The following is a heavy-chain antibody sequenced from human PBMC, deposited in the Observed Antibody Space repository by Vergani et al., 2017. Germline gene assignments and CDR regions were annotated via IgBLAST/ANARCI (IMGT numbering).Heavy chain of an antibody. CDR1: GFTFSSYS. D-gene: IGHD4-23*01. V-gene: IGHV3-48*02. J-gene: IGHJ6*02. CDR2: ISSSSSTI. Sequence: EVQLVESGGGLVQPGGSLRLSCAASGFTFSSYSMNWVRQAPGKGLEWVSYISSSSSTIYYADSVKGRFTISRDNAKNSLYLQMNSLRDEDTAVYYCASCPVVTPKGGYYYYYYGMDVWGRGTTVTVSS. CDR3: ASCPVVTPKGGYYYYYYGMDV.